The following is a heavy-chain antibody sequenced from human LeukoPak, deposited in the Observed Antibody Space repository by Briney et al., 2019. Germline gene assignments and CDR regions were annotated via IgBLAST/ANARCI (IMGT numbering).Heavy chain of an antibody. D-gene: IGHD5-24*01. Sequence: ASVKVCCKVSGYTLTELSMHWVRPAPGKGLAWMGGFDPEDGETIYAQKFQGRVTMTEDTSTDTAYMELSSMRSEDTAVYYCARAVEMATIIVLSYYFDYWGQGTLVTVSS. CDR3: ARAVEMATIIVLSYYFDY. CDR1: GYTLTELS. CDR2: FDPEDGET. V-gene: IGHV1-24*01. J-gene: IGHJ4*02.